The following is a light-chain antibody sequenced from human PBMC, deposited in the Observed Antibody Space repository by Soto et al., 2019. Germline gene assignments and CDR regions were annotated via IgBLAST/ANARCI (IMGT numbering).Light chain of an antibody. V-gene: IGLV2-14*03. CDR1: GSDVGGYNY. CDR3: SSYTSTNALV. Sequence: QSALTQPASVSGSPGQSITVSCTGTGSDVGGYNYVSWYQQYPGQAPKLMIYDVNKRPSGVSNRFSGSKSGNTASLTISGLQVEDEADYYCSSYTSTNALVFGVGTKPTVL. CDR2: DVN. J-gene: IGLJ1*01.